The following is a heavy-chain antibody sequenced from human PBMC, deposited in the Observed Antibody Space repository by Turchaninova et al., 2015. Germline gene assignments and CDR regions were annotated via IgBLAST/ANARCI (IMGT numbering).Heavy chain of an antibody. J-gene: IGHJ4*02. CDR1: GFTLSRNS. V-gene: IGHV3-30-3*01. Sequence: QVLLVESGGGVGQPGTPWRLSCSASGFTLSRNSMRGVRQAAGKGLEWVAVISSDESTKYYADSGKGQFTISRDKSKNTLYLQMNSLRAEDAAVYYCASKVAAGYWGQGTLVTVSS. CDR2: ISSDESTK. D-gene: IGHD2-15*01. CDR3: ASKVAAGY.